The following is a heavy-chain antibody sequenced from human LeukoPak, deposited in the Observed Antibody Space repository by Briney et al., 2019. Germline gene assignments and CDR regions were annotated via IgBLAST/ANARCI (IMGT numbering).Heavy chain of an antibody. V-gene: IGHV4-4*07. CDR2: ICTSGST. J-gene: IGHJ4*02. CDR3: ARGIYCSSTSCYYHFDY. D-gene: IGHD2-2*01. CDR1: GGSISSYY. Sequence: SETLSLTCTVSGGSISSYYWSWIRQPAGKGLEWIGRICTSGSTNYNPSLKSRVTMSVDTSKNQFSLKLSSVTAADTAVYYCARGIYCSSTSCYYHFDYWGQGSLVTVSS.